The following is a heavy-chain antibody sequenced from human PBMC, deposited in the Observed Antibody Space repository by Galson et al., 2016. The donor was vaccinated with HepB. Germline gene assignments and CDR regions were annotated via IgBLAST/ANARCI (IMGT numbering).Heavy chain of an antibody. Sequence: SVKVSCKASGGTFSSYAISWVRQAPGQGLEWMGGIITIFGTTNYAQKFQGRVTITADKSTSTAYMGLTSLRSEDTAVYYCARTHYDCSNNNCYLPDYYYYGMDVWGQGTTVTVSS. CDR2: IITIFGTT. CDR1: GGTFSSYA. CDR3: ARTHYDCSNNNCYLPDYYYYGMDV. V-gene: IGHV1-69*06. J-gene: IGHJ6*02. D-gene: IGHD2-2*01.